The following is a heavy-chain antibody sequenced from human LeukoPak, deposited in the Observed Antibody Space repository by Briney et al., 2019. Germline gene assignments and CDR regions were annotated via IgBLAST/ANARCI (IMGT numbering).Heavy chain of an antibody. J-gene: IGHJ4*02. CDR3: AKSDASGSYADY. V-gene: IGHV3-23*01. CDR1: GFTFSSYA. D-gene: IGHD3-10*01. Sequence: QPGGSLRLSCAASGFTFSSYAMSWVRRAPGKGLEWGSAISGSGGSTYYADSVKGRFTISRDNSKNTLYLQMNSLRAEDTAVYYCAKSDASGSYADYWGQGTLVTVSS. CDR2: ISGSGGST.